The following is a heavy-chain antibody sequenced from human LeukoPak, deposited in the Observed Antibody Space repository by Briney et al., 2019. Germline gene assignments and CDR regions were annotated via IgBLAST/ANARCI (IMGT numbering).Heavy chain of an antibody. J-gene: IGHJ4*02. CDR3: ARFHLWFGVDY. V-gene: IGHV4-61*02. D-gene: IGHD3-10*01. CDR2: IYTSRYT. CDR1: CGSISSGRYY. Sequence: SDTLSLTHTVSCGSISSGRYYWRSVPQQAGTGLEWIGRIYTSRYTNYHPSPKRRITISVQESKNQFSLMLSYVTEADTAVYYCARFHLWFGVDYWGQGTLVTVSS.